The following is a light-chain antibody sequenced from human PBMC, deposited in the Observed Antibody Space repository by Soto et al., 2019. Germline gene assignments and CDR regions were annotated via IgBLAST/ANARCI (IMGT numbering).Light chain of an antibody. V-gene: IGKV1-5*01. CDR2: DAS. J-gene: IGKJ1*01. CDR3: LQYNSYRA. Sequence: DIQMTQSPSTLSASVGDRVTITCRASQSISSWLAWYQQKPGKAPHLLIFDASSLESGVPSRFSGRGSGTEFTLTISILQSDDFATYYCLQYNSYRAFGQGTKVEIK. CDR1: QSISSW.